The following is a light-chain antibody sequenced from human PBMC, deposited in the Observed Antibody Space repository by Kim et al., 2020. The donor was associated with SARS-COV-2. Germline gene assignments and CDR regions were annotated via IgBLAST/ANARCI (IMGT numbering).Light chain of an antibody. CDR1: NIGDKS. J-gene: IGLJ3*02. CDR3: QVWDRSTDHRV. V-gene: IGLV3-21*04. CDR2: YHS. Sequence: APGQTASITCGGNNIGDKSVHWYQQKPGQAPVLVIYYHSDRPSGIPERFSGSKSANTATLTISRVEAGDEADYYCQVWDRSTDHRVFGGGTQLTVL.